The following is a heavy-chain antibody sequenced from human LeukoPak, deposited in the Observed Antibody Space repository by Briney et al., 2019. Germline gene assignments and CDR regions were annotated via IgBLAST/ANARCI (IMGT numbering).Heavy chain of an antibody. CDR3: AKGWRFDY. J-gene: IGHJ4*02. Sequence: GGSLRLSCAASGFTSNNYWIHWVRQVPGKGLVWVSRINNDGSSASYVDSVKGRFTISRDNSKNTLYLQMNSLRAEDTAVYYCAKGWRFDYWGQGTLVTVSS. CDR1: GFTSNNYW. V-gene: IGHV3-74*01. CDR2: INNDGSSA.